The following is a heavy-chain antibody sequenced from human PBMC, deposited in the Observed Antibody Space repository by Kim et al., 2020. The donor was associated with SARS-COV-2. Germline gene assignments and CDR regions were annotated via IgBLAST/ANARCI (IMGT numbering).Heavy chain of an antibody. Sequence: GGSLRLSCAASGFTFSSYAMHWVRQAPGKGLEWVAVISYDGSNKYYADSVKGRFTISRDNSKNTLYLQMNSLRAEDTAVYYCARLGSLGSEFDYWGQGTLVTVSS. CDR3: ARLGSLGSEFDY. CDR2: ISYDGSNK. D-gene: IGHD3-16*01. V-gene: IGHV3-30-3*01. CDR1: GFTFSSYA. J-gene: IGHJ4*02.